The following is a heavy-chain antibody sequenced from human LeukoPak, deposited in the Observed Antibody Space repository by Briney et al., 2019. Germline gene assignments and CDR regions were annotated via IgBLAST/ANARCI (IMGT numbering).Heavy chain of an antibody. J-gene: IGHJ4*02. D-gene: IGHD2-2*01. CDR2: IYSGGST. CDR3: ARDGGYCSSTSCYFWDDY. CDR1: GFTFSDYW. Sequence: GGSLRLSCAASGFTFSDYWMSWVRQAPGKGLEWVSVIYSGGSTYYADSVKGRFTISRDNSKNTLYLQMNSLRAEDTAVYYCARDGGYCSSTSCYFWDDYWGQGTLVTVSS. V-gene: IGHV3-53*01.